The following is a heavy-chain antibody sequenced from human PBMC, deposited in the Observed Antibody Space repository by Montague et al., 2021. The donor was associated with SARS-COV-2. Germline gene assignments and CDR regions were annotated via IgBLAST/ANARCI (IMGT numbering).Heavy chain of an antibody. CDR2: IFHSGTI. CDR3: VTLSRRTAAGTRDYFGLDV. Sequence: SETLSLTCRVSGDSISTSTWWTWVRQTPGKGLEWIGEIFHSGTINYNPSLKSRVSISVDKSNNQFSLRLSSLIAADTAVYYCVTLSRRTAAGTRDYFGLDVWGQGATVVVSS. CDR1: GDSISTSTW. V-gene: IGHV4-4*02. D-gene: IGHD6-13*01. J-gene: IGHJ6*02.